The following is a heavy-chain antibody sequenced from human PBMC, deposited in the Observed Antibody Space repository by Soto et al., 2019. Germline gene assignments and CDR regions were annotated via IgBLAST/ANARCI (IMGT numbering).Heavy chain of an antibody. Sequence: GGSLRLTCAVSGFTFSSYGMHWVRQAPGKGLEYVSAISSNGGSTYYADSVKGRFTISRDNSKNTLYLQMSSLRAEDTAVYYCVKDRVGYGRPSLDYWGQGTLVTVSS. J-gene: IGHJ4*02. CDR1: GFTFSSYG. D-gene: IGHD5-18*01. CDR2: ISSNGGST. CDR3: VKDRVGYGRPSLDY. V-gene: IGHV3-64D*06.